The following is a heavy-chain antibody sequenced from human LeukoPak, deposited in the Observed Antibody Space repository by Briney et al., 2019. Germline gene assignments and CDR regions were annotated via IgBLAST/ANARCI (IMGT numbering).Heavy chain of an antibody. CDR2: ISGSGGST. J-gene: IGHJ4*02. CDR3: AKVSMTTVTTERDY. V-gene: IGHV3-23*01. D-gene: IGHD4-17*01. Sequence: GGSLRLSCAASGFTFSSYAMSWVRQAPGKGLEWVSAISGSGGSTYYADSEKGRFTISRDNPKNTLYLQMNSLRAEDTAVYYCAKVSMTTVTTERDYWGQGTLVTVSS. CDR1: GFTFSSYA.